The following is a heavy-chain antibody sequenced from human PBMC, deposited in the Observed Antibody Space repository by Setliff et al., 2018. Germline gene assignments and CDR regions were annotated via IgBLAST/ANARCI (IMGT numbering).Heavy chain of an antibody. V-gene: IGHV1-69-2*01. CDR2: VDPEDGHT. CDR1: GYTFTDYY. Sequence: ASVKVSCKASGYTFTDYYMHWVQQAPGKGLEWMGRVDPEDGHTKYAEKFLGRITISADMSLDIAHMELGSLTSEDTAVYYCTTGLRHGVPYFDLWGQGTLVTVSS. D-gene: IGHD3-10*01. J-gene: IGHJ4*02. CDR3: TTGLRHGVPYFDL.